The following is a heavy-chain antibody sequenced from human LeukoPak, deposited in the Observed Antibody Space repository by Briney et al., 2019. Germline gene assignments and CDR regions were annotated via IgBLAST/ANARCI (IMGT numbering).Heavy chain of an antibody. J-gene: IGHJ5*02. V-gene: IGHV4-4*07. D-gene: IGHD3-3*01. CDR2: IYTSGST. CDR1: GGSISSYY. Sequence: SETLSLTCTVSGGSISSYYWSWIRQPAGKGLEWIGRIYTSGSTNYNPSLKSRVTMSVDTSKNQFSLKLSSVTAADTAVYYCARDRSITIFGVVISTSWFDPWGQGTLATVSS. CDR3: ARDRSITIFGVVISTSWFDP.